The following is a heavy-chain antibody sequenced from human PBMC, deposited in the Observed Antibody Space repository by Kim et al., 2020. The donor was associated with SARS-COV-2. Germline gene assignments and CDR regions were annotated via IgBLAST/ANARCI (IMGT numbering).Heavy chain of an antibody. CDR3: AREAVPFDY. Sequence: SETLSLTCTVSGYSISSGYYWGWIRQPPGKGLEWIGSIYHSGSTYYNPSLKSRVTISVDTSKNQFSLKLSSVTAADTAVYYCAREAVPFDYWGQGTLVTV. V-gene: IGHV4-38-2*02. J-gene: IGHJ4*02. CDR1: GYSISSGYY. CDR2: IYHSGST.